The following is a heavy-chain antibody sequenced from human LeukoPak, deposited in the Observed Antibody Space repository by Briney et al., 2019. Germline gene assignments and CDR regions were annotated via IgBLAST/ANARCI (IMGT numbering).Heavy chain of an antibody. V-gene: IGHV1-18*01. CDR1: GYTFTSYG. D-gene: IGHD2-2*01. CDR3: ARDGCSSTSCYWGFEFDP. CDR2: ISAYNGNT. Sequence: ASVKVSCKASGYTFTSYGISWVRQAPGQGLEWMGWISAYNGNTNYAQKLQGRVTMTTDTSTSTAYMELRSLRSDDTAVYYCARDGCSSTSCYWGFEFDPWGQGTLVTVSS. J-gene: IGHJ5*02.